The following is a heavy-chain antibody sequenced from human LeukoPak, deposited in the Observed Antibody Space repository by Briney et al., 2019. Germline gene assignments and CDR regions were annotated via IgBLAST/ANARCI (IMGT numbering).Heavy chain of an antibody. V-gene: IGHV3-48*03. CDR2: ISSSGSTI. D-gene: IGHD6-13*01. CDR1: GFTFSSYE. J-gene: IGHJ4*02. CDR3: ARASFSSSWYYFDY. Sequence: GGSLRLSCAASGFTFSSYEMNWVRQAPGKGLEWVSYISSSGSTIYYADSVKGRFTISRDNAKNSLYLQMNSLRAEDTAVYYCARASFSSSWYYFDYWGQGTLVTVSS.